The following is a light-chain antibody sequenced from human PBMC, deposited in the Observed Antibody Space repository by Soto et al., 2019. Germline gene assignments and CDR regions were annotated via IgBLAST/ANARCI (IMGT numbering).Light chain of an antibody. V-gene: IGLV2-14*01. Sequence: QSVLTQPASVSGSPGQSITISCTGTSSDVGGYNYVSWYQQHPGKAPTLMIYEVSYRPSGVSNRFSGSKSGNTASLTISGLQAEDEADYYCNSYTSSSTYVFGTGTKLTVL. CDR1: SSDVGGYNY. CDR2: EVS. J-gene: IGLJ1*01. CDR3: NSYTSSSTYV.